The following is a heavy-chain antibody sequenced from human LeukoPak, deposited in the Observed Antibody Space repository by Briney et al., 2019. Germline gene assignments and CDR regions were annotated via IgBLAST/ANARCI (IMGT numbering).Heavy chain of an antibody. J-gene: IGHJ4*02. CDR1: GFTFSTYW. Sequence: GGSLRLSCVASGFTFSTYWMHWVRHAPGKGLLWVSRLRGDGSSTRFADSLKGRFTISRDNAKNTLYLQMNSLRAEDTAVYFCARASTTVPNLLDNWGQGTLVTVSS. CDR2: LRGDGSST. V-gene: IGHV3-74*01. CDR3: ARASTTVPNLLDN. D-gene: IGHD4-17*01.